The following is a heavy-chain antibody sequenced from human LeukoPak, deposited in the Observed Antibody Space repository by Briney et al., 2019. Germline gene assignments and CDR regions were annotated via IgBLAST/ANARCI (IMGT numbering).Heavy chain of an antibody. CDR1: GFIFSGYV. J-gene: IGHJ3*02. CDR2: ISKDGNNK. V-gene: IGHV3-30-3*01. D-gene: IGHD3-22*01. CDR3: ARGEDFYDSSGLPHDAFDI. Sequence: PGGSLRLSCAASGFIFSGYVMHWVRQAPGKGLEWAVVISKDGNNKYYADSVKGRFTISRDNARNSLYLQMSSLRAEDTAVYYCARGEDFYDSSGLPHDAFDIWGQGAMVTVSS.